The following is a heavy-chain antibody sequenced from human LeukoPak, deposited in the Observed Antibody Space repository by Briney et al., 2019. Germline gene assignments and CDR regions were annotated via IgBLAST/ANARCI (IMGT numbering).Heavy chain of an antibody. J-gene: IGHJ5*02. V-gene: IGHV4-39*07. Sequence: SETLSLTCTVSGGSISSSSYYWGWIRQPPGKGLEWIGSIYYSGSTNYNPSLKSRVTISVDTSKNQFSLKLSSVTAADTAVYYCARVSRDFWSGSDWFDPWGQGTLVTVSS. D-gene: IGHD3-3*01. CDR3: ARVSRDFWSGSDWFDP. CDR1: GGSISSSSYY. CDR2: IYYSGST.